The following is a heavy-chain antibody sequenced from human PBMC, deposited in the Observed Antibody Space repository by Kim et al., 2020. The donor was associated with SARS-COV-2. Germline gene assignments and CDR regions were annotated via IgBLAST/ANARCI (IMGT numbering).Heavy chain of an antibody. V-gene: IGHV3-30*04. CDR1: GFTFSSYA. Sequence: GGSLRLSCAASGFTFSSYAMHWVRQAPGKGLEWVAVISYDGSNKYYADSVKGRFTISRDNSKNTLYLQMNSLRAEDTAVYYCARDGDIGGMDVWGQGTTVTVSS. CDR2: ISYDGSNK. CDR3: ARDGDIGGMDV. D-gene: IGHD2-15*01. J-gene: IGHJ6*02.